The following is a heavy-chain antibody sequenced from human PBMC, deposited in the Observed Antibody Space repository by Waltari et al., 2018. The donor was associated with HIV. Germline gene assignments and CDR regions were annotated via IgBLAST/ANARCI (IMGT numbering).Heavy chain of an antibody. CDR1: GGSISSSSYY. V-gene: IGHV4-39*07. J-gene: IGHJ5*02. CDR3: YVGYGDYLNWFDP. CDR2: IYYSGST. Sequence: LVKPSETLSLTCTVSGGSISSSSYYWGWIRQPPGKGLEWIGSIYYSGSTYYNPSLKSRVTISVDTSKNQFSLKLSSVTAADTAVYYCYVGYGDYLNWFDPWGQGTLVTVSS. D-gene: IGHD4-17*01.